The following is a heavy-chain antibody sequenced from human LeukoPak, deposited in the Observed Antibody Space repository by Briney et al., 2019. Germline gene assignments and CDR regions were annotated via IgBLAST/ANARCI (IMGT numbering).Heavy chain of an antibody. D-gene: IGHD5-18*01. Sequence: GGSLRLSCAASGFTFSSYAMHWVRQAPGKGLEWVAVISYDGSNKYYADSVKGRFTISRDNSKNTLYLQMNSLRAEDTAVYYCAKDPQDTAMASYYYYYGMDVWGQGTTVTVSS. CDR2: ISYDGSNK. CDR1: GFTFSSYA. CDR3: AKDPQDTAMASYYYYYGMDV. J-gene: IGHJ6*02. V-gene: IGHV3-30-3*01.